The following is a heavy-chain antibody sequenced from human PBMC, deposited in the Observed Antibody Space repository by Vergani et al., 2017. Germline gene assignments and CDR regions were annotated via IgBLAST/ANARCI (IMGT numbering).Heavy chain of an antibody. D-gene: IGHD3-9*01. CDR1: GGSISSGGYY. V-gene: IGHV4-31*03. Sequence: QVQLQQWGAGLLKPSETLSLTCTVSGGSISSGGYYWSWIRQHPGKGLEWIGYIYYSGSTYYNPSLKSRVTISVDTSKNQFSLKLSSVTAADTAVYYCARVGRLRYFDWSGGQKKNNWFDPWGQGTLVTVSS. CDR2: IYYSGST. CDR3: ARVGRLRYFDWSGGQKKNNWFDP. J-gene: IGHJ5*02.